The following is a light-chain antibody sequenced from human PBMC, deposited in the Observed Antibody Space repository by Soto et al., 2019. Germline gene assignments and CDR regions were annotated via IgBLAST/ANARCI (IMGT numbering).Light chain of an antibody. V-gene: IGLV1-40*01. J-gene: IGLJ1*01. CDR3: QSYDTSLRGYV. CDR2: ANT. CDR1: SSNIGARYD. Sequence: QSFLAQPPSVSGAPGQRVTISCTGSSSNIGARYDVHWYQQLPGTAPRLLIYANTNRPSGVPDRFSGSKSGTSASLAITGLQAEDEADYYCQSYDTSLRGYVFGTGTKVTVL.